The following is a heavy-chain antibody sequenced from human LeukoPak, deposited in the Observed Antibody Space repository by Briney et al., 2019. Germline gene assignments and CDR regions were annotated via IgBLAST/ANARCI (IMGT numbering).Heavy chain of an antibody. CDR3: AKDLGGIYYGGGQHYYFDY. D-gene: IGHD3-10*01. V-gene: IGHV3-23*01. Sequence: PGGSLRLSCAASGFIFSNYAMSWVRQAPGKGLEWVSTITNIGDATYYADSVKGRFTISRDNSKNTVDLQMNSLRAEDTAVYHCAKDLGGIYYGGGQHYYFDYWGQGTLVTASS. CDR2: ITNIGDAT. CDR1: GFIFSNYA. J-gene: IGHJ4*02.